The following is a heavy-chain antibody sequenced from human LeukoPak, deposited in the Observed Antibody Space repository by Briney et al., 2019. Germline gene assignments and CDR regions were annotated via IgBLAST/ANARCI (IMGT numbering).Heavy chain of an antibody. D-gene: IGHD6-13*01. J-gene: IGHJ4*02. Sequence: GGSLRLSCAASGFTFSSHWMHWVRQAPGKGLVWVSDIKGDGIYITYADSVKGRFTISRDNAKNTLYLQMNSLRAADTAIHYCGRGNRLAAGIDYWGQGSLVTVSS. CDR1: GFTFSSHW. CDR2: IKGDGIYI. V-gene: IGHV3-74*01. CDR3: GRGNRLAAGIDY.